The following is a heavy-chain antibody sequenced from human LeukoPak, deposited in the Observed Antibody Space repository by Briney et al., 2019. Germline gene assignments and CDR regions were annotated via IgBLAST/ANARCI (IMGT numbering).Heavy chain of an antibody. D-gene: IGHD3-22*01. CDR1: GYSFTSYW. Sequence: GESLKISCKGSGYSFTSYWIGWVRQMPGKGLEWMGIIYPGDSDTRYSPSFQGQVTISADKSISTAYLQWSSLKASGTAMYYCARQTYYYDSSGSARASAFDIWGQGTMVTVSS. CDR3: ARQTYYYDSSGSARASAFDI. V-gene: IGHV5-51*01. CDR2: IYPGDSDT. J-gene: IGHJ3*02.